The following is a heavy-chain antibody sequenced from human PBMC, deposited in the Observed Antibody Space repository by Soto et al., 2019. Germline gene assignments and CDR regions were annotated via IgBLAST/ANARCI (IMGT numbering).Heavy chain of an antibody. CDR3: AAETAGYYDFWSGYSPLLDV. CDR2: IVVGSGNT. D-gene: IGHD3-3*01. V-gene: IGHV1-58*01. CDR1: GFTFTSSA. J-gene: IGHJ6*02. Sequence: GASVKVSCKASGFTFTSSAVQRVRQARGQRLEWIGWIVVGSGNTNYAQKFQERVTITRDMSTSTAYMELSSLRSEDTAVYYCAAETAGYYDFWSGYSPLLDVWGQGTTVTVSS.